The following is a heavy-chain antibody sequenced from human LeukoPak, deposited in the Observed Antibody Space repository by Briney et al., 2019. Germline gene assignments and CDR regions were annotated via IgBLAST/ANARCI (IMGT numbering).Heavy chain of an antibody. Sequence: GGSLRLSCAASGFTFSSYGMSWVRQAPGKGLEWVSGISGSGAGTHYADSVKGRFTISRDNSENTLYLQMNSLRAEDTAVYYCAAISSYYYMDVRGKGTTVTISS. V-gene: IGHV3-23*01. CDR1: GFTFSSYG. J-gene: IGHJ6*03. CDR2: ISGSGAGT. D-gene: IGHD2-21*01. CDR3: AAISSYYYMDV.